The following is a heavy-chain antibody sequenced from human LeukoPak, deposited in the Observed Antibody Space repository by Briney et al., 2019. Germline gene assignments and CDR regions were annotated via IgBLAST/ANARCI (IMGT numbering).Heavy chain of an antibody. CDR3: ARLEDGTMIVN. Sequence: SETLPLTCTVSGGSISSYYWSWIRQPPGKGLEWIGYIYYSGSTNYNPSLKSRVTISVDTSKNQFSLKLSSVTAADTAVYYCARLEDGTMIVNWGQGTLVTVSS. J-gene: IGHJ4*02. V-gene: IGHV4-59*01. D-gene: IGHD3-22*01. CDR1: GGSISSYY. CDR2: IYYSGST.